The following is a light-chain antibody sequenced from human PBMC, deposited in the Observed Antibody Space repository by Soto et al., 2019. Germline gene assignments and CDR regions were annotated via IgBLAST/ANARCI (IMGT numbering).Light chain of an antibody. V-gene: IGKV1-33*01. Sequence: DIPMTQSPSSLSASVGDRVTITCQASQDISNHLNWYQQKPGKAPKLLIFDASSVEAGVPSRFSGSGSGTQFTFTIHSLQAEDIATYFCQQYGDLPLTFGGGTKV. J-gene: IGKJ4*01. CDR2: DAS. CDR3: QQYGDLPLT. CDR1: QDISNH.